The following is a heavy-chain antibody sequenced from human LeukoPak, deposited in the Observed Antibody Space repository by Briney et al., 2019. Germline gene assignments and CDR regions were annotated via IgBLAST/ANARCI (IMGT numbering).Heavy chain of an antibody. Sequence: SGRSLRLSCAASGFIFSYYWMGWVRQAPGRVLEWVANINQDGSELYYVDSVQGRFTIARDTDKDSLYLQMNSLRAEDTAVYYCARDRGHSGYDLYDYWGQGTLVTVSS. D-gene: IGHD5-12*01. CDR1: GFIFSYYW. CDR2: INQDGSEL. V-gene: IGHV3-7*01. CDR3: ARDRGHSGYDLYDY. J-gene: IGHJ4*02.